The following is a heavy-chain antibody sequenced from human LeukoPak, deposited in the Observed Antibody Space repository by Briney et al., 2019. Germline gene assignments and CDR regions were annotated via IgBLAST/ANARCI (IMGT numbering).Heavy chain of an antibody. D-gene: IGHD6-13*01. CDR2: IYYSGST. J-gene: IGHJ4*02. Sequence: SQTLSLTCTVSGGSISSYYWSWIRQPPGKGLEWIGYIYYSGSTNYNPSLKSRVTISVDTSKNQFSLKLSSVTAADTAVYYCARQVVAAAGDFDYWGQGTLVTVSS. CDR1: GGSISSYY. V-gene: IGHV4-59*01. CDR3: ARQVVAAAGDFDY.